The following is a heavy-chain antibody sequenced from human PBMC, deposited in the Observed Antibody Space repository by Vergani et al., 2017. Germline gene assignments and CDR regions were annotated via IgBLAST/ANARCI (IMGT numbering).Heavy chain of an antibody. CDR2: IYSGGST. D-gene: IGHD2-2*01. V-gene: IGHV3-66*02. J-gene: IGHJ6*02. CDR3: ARAYCSSTSCHPYYYGMDV. CDR1: GFTVSSNY. Sequence: EVQLVESGGGLVQPGGSLRLSCAASGFTVSSNYMSWVRQAPGKGLEWVSGIYSGGSTYYADSVKGRFTISRDNSKNTLYLQMNSLRAEDTAVYYCARAYCSSTSCHPYYYGMDVWGQG.